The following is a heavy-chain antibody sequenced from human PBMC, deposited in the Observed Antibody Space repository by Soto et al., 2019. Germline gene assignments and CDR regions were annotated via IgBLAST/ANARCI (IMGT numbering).Heavy chain of an antibody. CDR1: GGTFSSYA. J-gene: IGHJ4*02. CDR3: ARDGRVRGVADFDY. D-gene: IGHD3-10*01. CDR2: IIPIFGTA. Sequence: GASVKVSCKASGGTFSSYAISWVRQAPGQGLEWMGGIIPIFGTANYAQKFQGRVTITADESTSTAYMELSSLRSEDTAVYHCARDGRVRGVADFDYWGQGTLVTVSS. V-gene: IGHV1-69*13.